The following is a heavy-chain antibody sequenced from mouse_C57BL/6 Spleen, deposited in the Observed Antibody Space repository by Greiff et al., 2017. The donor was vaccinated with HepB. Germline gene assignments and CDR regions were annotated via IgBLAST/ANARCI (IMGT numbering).Heavy chain of an antibody. CDR3: ADDGYFFMDY. CDR1: GFTFSDYG. V-gene: IGHV5-17*01. D-gene: IGHD2-3*01. J-gene: IGHJ4*01. CDR2: ISSGSSTI. Sequence: EVKLVESGGGLVKPGGSLKLSCAASGFTFSDYGMHWVRQAPEKGLEWVAYISSGSSTIYYADTVKGRFTISRDNAKNTLFLQMTSLRSEDTAMYYCADDGYFFMDYWGQGTSVTVSS.